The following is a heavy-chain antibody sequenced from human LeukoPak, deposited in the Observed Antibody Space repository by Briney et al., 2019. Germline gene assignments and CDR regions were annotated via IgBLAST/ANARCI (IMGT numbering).Heavy chain of an antibody. Sequence: SQTLSLTCTVSGGSISSGSYYWSWIRQPAGKGLEWIGRIYTSGSTNYSPSLKSRVTISVDTSKNQFSLKLSSVTAADTAVYYCAREVVSAAKYDYWGQGTLVTVSS. CDR2: IYTSGST. CDR3: AREVVSAAKYDY. J-gene: IGHJ4*02. D-gene: IGHD2-2*01. CDR1: GGSISSGSYY. V-gene: IGHV4-61*02.